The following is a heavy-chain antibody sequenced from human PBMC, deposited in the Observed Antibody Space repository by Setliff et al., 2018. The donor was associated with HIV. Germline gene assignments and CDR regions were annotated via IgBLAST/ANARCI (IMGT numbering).Heavy chain of an antibody. D-gene: IGHD6-6*01. J-gene: IGHJ4*02. CDR3: ATRPRIAARPFDY. CDR1: GGSISSGAYY. V-gene: IGHV4-31*03. Sequence: PSETLSLTCTLSGGSISSGAYYWTWIRQHPGKGLEWIGYIFHSGDTYYNPSLKSRISMSVDTSKNQFSLELTSLTAADTAVYYCATRPRIAARPFDYWGQGMLVTVSS. CDR2: IFHSGDT.